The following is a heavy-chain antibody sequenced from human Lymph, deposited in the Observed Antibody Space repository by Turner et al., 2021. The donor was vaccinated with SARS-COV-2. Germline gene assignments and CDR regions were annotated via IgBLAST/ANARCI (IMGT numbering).Heavy chain of an antibody. D-gene: IGHD6-13*01. J-gene: IGHJ6*02. CDR3: ARDLGTYGMDV. Sequence: EVQLVATGGGLLQPGGSLILSCAASGNIISRNYMNWVRQAPGKGLEWVSVIYSGGTTYYADSVKGRFTISRDNSKNTLYLQMNSLRVEDTAVYYRARDLGTYGMDVWGQGTTVTVSS. CDR1: GNIISRNY. V-gene: IGHV3-53*02. CDR2: IYSGGTT.